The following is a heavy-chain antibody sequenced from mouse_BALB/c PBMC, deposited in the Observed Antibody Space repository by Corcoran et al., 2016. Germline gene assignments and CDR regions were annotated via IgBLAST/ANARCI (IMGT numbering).Heavy chain of an antibody. CDR1: GFSLSTSGMG. J-gene: IGHJ3*01. D-gene: IGHD2-4*01. CDR3: ARMVYYDYDGGFAY. Sequence: QVTLKESGPGILQPSQTLSLTCSFYGFSLSTSGMGVGWIRQPSGKGLEWLAHIWWDDVKRYNPALKSRLTISKDTSSSKVFHKIASVYTADTATYYCARMVYYDYDGGFAYWGQGTLVTVSA. V-gene: IGHV8-8*01. CDR2: IWWDDVK.